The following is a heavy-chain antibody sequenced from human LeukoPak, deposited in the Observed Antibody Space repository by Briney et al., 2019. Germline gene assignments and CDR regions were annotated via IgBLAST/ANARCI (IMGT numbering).Heavy chain of an antibody. CDR1: GISFSSYW. Sequence: GGSLRLSCVASGISFSSYWMAWVRQAPGKGLEWVANIKYDGTHKFYAGSVKGRFTISRVNAKNSLFLEMNSLTADDTAVYFCASSHDSRGNDWGQGNLVTVSS. CDR2: IKYDGTHK. V-gene: IGHV3-7*01. CDR3: ASSHDSRGND. J-gene: IGHJ4*02. D-gene: IGHD3-22*01.